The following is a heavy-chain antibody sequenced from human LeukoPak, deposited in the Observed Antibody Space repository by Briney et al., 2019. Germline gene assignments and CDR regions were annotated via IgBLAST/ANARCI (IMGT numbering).Heavy chain of an antibody. CDR2: IYYSGST. CDR3: ARKVDSSSNWFDP. V-gene: IGHV4-31*03. J-gene: IGHJ5*02. Sequence: SETLSLTCTVPGGSISSGGYYWSWIRQHPGKGLEWIGYIYYSGSTYYNPSLKSRVTISVDTSKNQFSLKLSSVTAADTAVYYCARKVDSSSNWFDPWGQGTLVTVSS. D-gene: IGHD6-13*01. CDR1: GGSISSGGYY.